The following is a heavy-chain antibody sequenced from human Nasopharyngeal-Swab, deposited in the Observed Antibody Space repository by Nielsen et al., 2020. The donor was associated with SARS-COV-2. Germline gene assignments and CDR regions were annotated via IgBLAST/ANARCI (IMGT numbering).Heavy chain of an antibody. D-gene: IGHD2-15*01. V-gene: IGHV3-48*01. CDR2: ISSSRSTI. J-gene: IGHJ4*02. CDR1: GFTFSSYS. Sequence: GESLKISWAASGFTFSSYSMNWVGQAPGKGLEWVAYISSSRSTIYYADSVKGRFTISRDNAKNSLYLQMNSLRAEDTAVYYCVSGVGGYWGQGTLVTVSS. CDR3: VSGVGGY.